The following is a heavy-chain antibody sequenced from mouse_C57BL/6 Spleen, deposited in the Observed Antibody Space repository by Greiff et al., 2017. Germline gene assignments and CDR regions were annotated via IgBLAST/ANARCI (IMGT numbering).Heavy chain of an antibody. D-gene: IGHD1-2*01. CDR3: ARHDGPSLEFAY. CDR2: IDPSDSYT. Sequence: QVQLQQPGAELVMPGASVKLSCKASGYTFTSYWMHWVKQRPGQGLEWIGEIDPSDSYTNYNQKFKGKSTLTVDKSSSTAYMQLSSLTSEDSAVYYCARHDGPSLEFAYWGQGTLVTVSA. V-gene: IGHV1-69*01. CDR1: GYTFTSYW. J-gene: IGHJ3*01.